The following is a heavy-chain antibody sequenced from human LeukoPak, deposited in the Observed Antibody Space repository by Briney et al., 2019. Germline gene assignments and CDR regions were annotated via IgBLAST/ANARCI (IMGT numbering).Heavy chain of an antibody. Sequence: PSETLSLPCTVSGYSISRGYYWGWIRPPPGKGLEWIGSIYHSGSTYYTPSLKSRVTIPVDTSKNQCSLTLSSVTAADTAVYYCARGLAVTTGFIDYWGQGTLVTVSS. CDR3: ARGLAVTTGFIDY. V-gene: IGHV4-38-2*02. D-gene: IGHD2-21*02. CDR2: IYHSGST. J-gene: IGHJ4*02. CDR1: GYSISRGYY.